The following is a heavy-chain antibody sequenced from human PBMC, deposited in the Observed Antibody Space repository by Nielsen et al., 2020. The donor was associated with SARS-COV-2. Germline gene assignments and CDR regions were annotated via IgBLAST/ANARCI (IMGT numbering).Heavy chain of an antibody. J-gene: IGHJ4*02. D-gene: IGHD6-19*01. CDR2: INPNSGGT. CDR3: ARELSAFLAVSGGDYFDY. CDR1: GYTFTGYY. Sequence: ASVKVSCKASGYTFTGYYMHWVRQAPGQGLEWMGWINPNSGGTNYAQKFQGRVTMTRDTSITTTYLELRRLTSDDTAVYYCARELSAFLAVSGGDYFDYWGQGTLVPVSS. V-gene: IGHV1-2*02.